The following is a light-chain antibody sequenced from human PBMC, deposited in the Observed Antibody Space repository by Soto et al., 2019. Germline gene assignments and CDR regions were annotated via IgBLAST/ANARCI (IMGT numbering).Light chain of an antibody. J-gene: IGKJ1*01. V-gene: IGKV3-15*01. Sequence: EIVMTQSPATVSVSPGERATLSCRASQSVTTNLAWYHHKPGQAPRLLIYDASTRATGIPATFSGSGSGTDFTLTISSLQSEDFALYYCQQCNNWPWTFGQGTKVDIK. CDR2: DAS. CDR1: QSVTTN. CDR3: QQCNNWPWT.